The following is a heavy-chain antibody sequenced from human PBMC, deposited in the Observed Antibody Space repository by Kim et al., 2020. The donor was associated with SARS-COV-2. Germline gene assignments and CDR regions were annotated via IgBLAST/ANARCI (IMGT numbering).Heavy chain of an antibody. CDR3: AKLFPAATEGYAFDI. CDR2: IWYDGSNK. Sequence: GGSLRLSCAASGFTFSSYGMHWVRQAPGKGLEWVAVIWYDGSNKYYADSVKGRFTISRDNSKNTLYLQMNSLRAEDTAVYYCAKLFPAATEGYAFDIWGQGTMVTVSS. J-gene: IGHJ3*02. CDR1: GFTFSSYG. D-gene: IGHD2-2*01. V-gene: IGHV3-33*06.